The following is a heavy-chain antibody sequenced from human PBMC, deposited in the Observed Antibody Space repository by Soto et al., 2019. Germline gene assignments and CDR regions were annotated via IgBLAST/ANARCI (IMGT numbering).Heavy chain of an antibody. J-gene: IGHJ4*02. CDR1: GFTFSSYA. CDR3: ARPSDGEQWLEYFDY. CDR2: ISYDGSNK. V-gene: IGHV3-30-3*01. D-gene: IGHD6-19*01. Sequence: GGSLRLSCAASGFTFSSYAMHWVRQAPGKGLEWVAVISYDGSNKYYADSVKGRFTISRDNSKNTLYLQMNSLSAEDTAVYYCARPSDGEQWLEYFDYWGQGTLVTVSS.